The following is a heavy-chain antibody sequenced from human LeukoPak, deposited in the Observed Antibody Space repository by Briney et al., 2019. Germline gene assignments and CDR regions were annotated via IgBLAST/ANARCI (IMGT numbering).Heavy chain of an antibody. Sequence: SETLSLACTVSGFSISSGFYWGWIRQPPGKGLEWIGTIHGGGSTNYNPSLKSRVTISVDTSKNQFSLKLSSVTAADTAVYYCARDNLEMATLGAFDIWGQGTMVTVSS. CDR2: IHGGGST. D-gene: IGHD5-24*01. J-gene: IGHJ3*02. V-gene: IGHV4-38-2*02. CDR1: GFSISSGFY. CDR3: ARDNLEMATLGAFDI.